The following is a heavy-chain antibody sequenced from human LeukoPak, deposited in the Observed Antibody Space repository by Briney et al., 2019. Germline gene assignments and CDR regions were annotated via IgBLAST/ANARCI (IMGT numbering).Heavy chain of an antibody. Sequence: ASVKVSCKASGYTFTSYGISWVRQAPGQGLDWMGWFSAYNGNTNYAQKLQGRVTMTTDTSTSTAYMELRSLRSDDTAVYYCARDLILWFGEPGELGAFDIWGQGTMVTVSS. V-gene: IGHV1-18*01. CDR3: ARDLILWFGEPGELGAFDI. CDR1: GYTFTSYG. J-gene: IGHJ3*02. D-gene: IGHD3-10*01. CDR2: FSAYNGNT.